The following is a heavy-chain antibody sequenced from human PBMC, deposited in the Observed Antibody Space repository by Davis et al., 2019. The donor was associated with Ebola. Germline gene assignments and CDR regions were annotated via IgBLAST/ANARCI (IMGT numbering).Heavy chain of an antibody. V-gene: IGHV3-21*04. CDR1: GFTFSSYR. D-gene: IGHD3-22*01. CDR2: ISSGSSYI. Sequence: GESLKISCAASGFTFSSYRMIWVRQAPGKGLEWVSSISSGSSYIFYADSVRGRFTISRDDSKNTLYLQMNSLRVDDTAVYFCARDGPNYDVDYWGQGTLVTVSA. CDR3: ARDGPNYDVDY. J-gene: IGHJ4*02.